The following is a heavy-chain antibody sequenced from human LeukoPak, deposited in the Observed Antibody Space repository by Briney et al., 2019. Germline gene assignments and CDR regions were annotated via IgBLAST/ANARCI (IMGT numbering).Heavy chain of an antibody. J-gene: IGHJ3*02. CDR1: GGTFSSYA. V-gene: IGHV1-69*06. CDR3: ATSSVGAVKDDAFDI. CDR2: IIPIFGTA. Sequence: SVKVSCKASGGTFSSYAISWVRQAPGQGLEWMGGIIPIFGTANYAQKFQGRVTMTEDTSTDTAYMELSSLRSEDTAVYYCATSSVGAVKDDAFDIWGQGTMVTVSS. D-gene: IGHD1-26*01.